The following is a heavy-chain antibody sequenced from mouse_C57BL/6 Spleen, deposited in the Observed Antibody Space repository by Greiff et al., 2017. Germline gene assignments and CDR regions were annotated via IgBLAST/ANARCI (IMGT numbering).Heavy chain of an antibody. CDR2: IRNKANNHAT. V-gene: IGHV6-6*01. D-gene: IGHD2-4*01. CDR3: TRDYDRPRAMDY. Sequence: EVKLMESGGGLVQPGGSMKLSCAASGFTFSDAWLDWVRQSPEKGLEWVAEIRNKANNHATYYAESVKGRFTISRDDSKSSVYLQMNSVRAEDTGMYYCTRDYDRPRAMDYWGQGTSVTVSS. CDR1: GFTFSDAW. J-gene: IGHJ4*01.